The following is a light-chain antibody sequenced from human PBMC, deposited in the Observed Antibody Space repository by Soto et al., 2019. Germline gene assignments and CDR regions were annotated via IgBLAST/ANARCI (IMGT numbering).Light chain of an antibody. CDR3: QQSYSTPWT. J-gene: IGKJ1*01. V-gene: IGKV1-39*01. CDR1: QSISSY. CDR2: AAV. Sequence: DIQMTQSPSSLSASVGDRVTITCRASQSISSYLNWYQQKPGKAPKLLIYAAVSLQSGVPSRFSGSGSGTAFTLTISRLQPEDFATYYCQQSYSTPWTFGQGTKVEIK.